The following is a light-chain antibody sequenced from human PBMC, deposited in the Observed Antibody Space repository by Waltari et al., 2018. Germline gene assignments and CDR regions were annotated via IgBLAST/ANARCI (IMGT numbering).Light chain of an antibody. CDR1: SSNVGNNY. V-gene: IGLV1-47*02. Sequence: QSVLTQPPSASGTPGQRVTISCSGGSSNVGNNYVYWYQQLPATAPKLLIYSNNQRPSGVPDRFSGSKSGTSASLAISGLRSEDEADYYCAAWDDSLSGFNWLFGGGTTLTVL. J-gene: IGLJ3*02. CDR2: SNN. CDR3: AAWDDSLSGFNWL.